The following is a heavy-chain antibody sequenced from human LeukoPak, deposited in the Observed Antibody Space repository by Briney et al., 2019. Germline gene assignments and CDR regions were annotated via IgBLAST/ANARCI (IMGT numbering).Heavy chain of an antibody. CDR1: GFTFSYYW. D-gene: IGHD3-10*01. J-gene: IGHJ4*02. V-gene: IGHV3-7*01. CDR2: IKEDGSEK. CDR3: ARTIRGY. Sequence: GGSLRLSCIASGFTFSYYWMSWVRQAPGKGLEWVANIKEDGSEKYYVDSVKGRFTISRENAKNSLYLRMNSLRAEDTAVYYCARTIRGYWGQGTLVTVSS.